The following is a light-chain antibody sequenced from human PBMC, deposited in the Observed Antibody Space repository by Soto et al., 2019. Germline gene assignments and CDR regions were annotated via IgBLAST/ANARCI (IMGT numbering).Light chain of an antibody. CDR2: SAS. V-gene: IGKV1-16*01. Sequence: EIQMTQSPSSLSASVGDRVTITCRASHDITDYLAWFQQKPGKAPKSLMYSASSLQSGVPPRFSGSGSGTEFTLTISSLQPEDFATYYCQQYYSYPLTFGGGTKVEI. CDR3: QQYYSYPLT. CDR1: HDITDY. J-gene: IGKJ4*01.